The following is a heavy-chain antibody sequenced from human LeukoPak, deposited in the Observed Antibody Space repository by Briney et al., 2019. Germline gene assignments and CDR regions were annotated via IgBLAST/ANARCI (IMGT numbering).Heavy chain of an antibody. CDR1: GYTFTSYD. D-gene: IGHD3-3*01. V-gene: IGHV1-8*03. J-gene: IGHJ5*02. Sequence: ASVNVSCKASGYTFTSYDINWVRQATGQGLEWMGWMNPNSGNTGYAQKFQGRVTITRNTSISTAYMELSSLRSEDTAVYYCARGGLGYDFWSGYYKARFDPWGQGTLVTVSS. CDR2: MNPNSGNT. CDR3: ARGGLGYDFWSGYYKARFDP.